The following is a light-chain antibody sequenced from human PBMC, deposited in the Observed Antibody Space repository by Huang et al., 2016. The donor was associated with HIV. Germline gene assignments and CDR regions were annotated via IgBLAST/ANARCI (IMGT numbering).Light chain of an antibody. J-gene: IGKJ4*01. Sequence: IVLTQSPATLSLSPGERATLSCRASQSLTKSLAWYQQKPGQAPRLLIYNATERAAGVPARCSGGGSGTDFTLTITDLKAEDFAIYYCQQRSSSLTFGGGTKVEIK. CDR1: QSLTKS. CDR2: NAT. V-gene: IGKV3-11*01. CDR3: QQRSSSLT.